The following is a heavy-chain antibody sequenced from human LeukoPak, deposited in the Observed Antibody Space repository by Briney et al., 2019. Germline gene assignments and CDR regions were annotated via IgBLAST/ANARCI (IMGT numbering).Heavy chain of an antibody. V-gene: IGHV4-34*01. D-gene: IGHD3-3*01. CDR1: GGSFSGYY. CDR2: INHSGST. Sequence: PSETLSLTCAVYGGSFSGYYWSWIRQPPGKGLEWIGEINHSGSTNYNPSLKSRVTISVDTSKNQFSLELSSVTAADTAVYYCARGRLEWLLYGAFDIWGQGTMVTVSS. J-gene: IGHJ3*02. CDR3: ARGRLEWLLYGAFDI.